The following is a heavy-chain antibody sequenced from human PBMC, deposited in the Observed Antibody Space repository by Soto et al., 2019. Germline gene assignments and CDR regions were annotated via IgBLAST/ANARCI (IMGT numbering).Heavy chain of an antibody. CDR2: IRSKAYGGTT. CDR3: TRAPDYDILTGYQYFDY. J-gene: IGHJ4*02. Sequence: GGSLRLSCTASGFTFGDYAMSWFRQAPGKGLEWVGFIRSKAYGGTTEYAASVKGRFTISRDDSKSIAYLQMNSLKTEDTAVYYCTRAPDYDILTGYQYFDYWGQGTLVTVSS. CDR1: GFTFGDYA. V-gene: IGHV3-49*03. D-gene: IGHD3-9*01.